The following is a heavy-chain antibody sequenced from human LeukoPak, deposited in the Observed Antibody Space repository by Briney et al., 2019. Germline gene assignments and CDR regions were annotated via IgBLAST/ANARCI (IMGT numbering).Heavy chain of an antibody. Sequence: PSETLSLTCAVYGGSFSAYYWSWIRQAPGKGLEGIGEINHSESTNYNPSLKSRVTISLDTSKKHFSLKLRSVTAADTAVYYCARRPLRFGEDYFDDWGQGTLVTVSS. J-gene: IGHJ4*02. CDR1: GGSFSAYY. CDR2: INHSEST. CDR3: ARRPLRFGEDYFDD. V-gene: IGHV4-34*01. D-gene: IGHD3-10*01.